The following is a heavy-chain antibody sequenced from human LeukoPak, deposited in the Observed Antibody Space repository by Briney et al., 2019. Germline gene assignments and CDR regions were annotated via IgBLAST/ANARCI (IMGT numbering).Heavy chain of an antibody. CDR3: AKEGGDWGEGYFDY. CDR2: ISSSGGTI. Sequence: GGPLRLSCAASGFTFSDSYMSWIRQVPGKGLEWISYISSSGGTIYYADSVKGRFTISRDNAKNSLYLRMNSLRAEDTAVYYCAKEGGDWGEGYFDYWGQGTLVTVSS. J-gene: IGHJ4*02. D-gene: IGHD7-27*01. CDR1: GFTFSDSY. V-gene: IGHV3-11*01.